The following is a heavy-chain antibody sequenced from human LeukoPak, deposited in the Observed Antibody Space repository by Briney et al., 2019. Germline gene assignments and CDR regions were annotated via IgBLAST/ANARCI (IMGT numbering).Heavy chain of an antibody. CDR3: AKDQGPSIAAAGTDY. CDR2: ISGSGGST. Sequence: GGSLTLSCAPLGFTSSIYAVSCLPDAPEKGLECVSAISGSGGSTYYADSVKGRFTITRDNSKNTLYLQMNSLRAEDTAVYYCAKDQGPSIAAAGTDYWGQGTLVTVSS. V-gene: IGHV3-23*01. CDR1: GFTSSIYA. J-gene: IGHJ4*02. D-gene: IGHD6-13*01.